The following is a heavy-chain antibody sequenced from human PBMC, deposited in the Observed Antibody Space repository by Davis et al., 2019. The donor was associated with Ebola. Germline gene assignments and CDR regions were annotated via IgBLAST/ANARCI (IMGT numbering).Heavy chain of an antibody. V-gene: IGHV3-23*01. CDR1: GFTFSSYA. CDR3: AKDKGYGVPFNY. J-gene: IGHJ4*02. Sequence: PGGSLRLSCAASGFTFSSYAMNWVRQAPGKGLEWVSTITGSGDSTHYADSVKGRFTISRDNSKNTLCLQMNSLRAEDTAVYYCAKDKGYGVPFNYWGQGTLVTVSS. D-gene: IGHD4-17*01. CDR2: ITGSGDST.